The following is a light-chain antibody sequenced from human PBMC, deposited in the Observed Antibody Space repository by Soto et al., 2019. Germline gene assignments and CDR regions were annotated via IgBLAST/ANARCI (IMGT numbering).Light chain of an antibody. CDR1: QTISNR. J-gene: IGKJ1*01. Sequence: DIQMTQSPSTLSGPVGDRVTITCRASQTISNRLAWYQQKPGKAPKVLIYDASSLESGVPSRFSGSGSATVFILTISSLQPDDFATYQCQNYGVVWTFGQGTKVDIK. CDR3: QNYGVVWT. V-gene: IGKV1-5*01. CDR2: DAS.